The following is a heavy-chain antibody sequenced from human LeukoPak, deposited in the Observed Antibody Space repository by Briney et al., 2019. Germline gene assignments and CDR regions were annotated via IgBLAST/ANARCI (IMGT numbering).Heavy chain of an antibody. CDR3: ARDRGSSGWGVNWYFDL. V-gene: IGHV4-59*12. CDR2: IYYSGST. CDR1: GGSISSYY. Sequence: QPSETLSLTCTVSGGSISSYYWTWIRQPPGKGLEWIGSIYYSGSTYYNPSLKSRVTISVDTSKNQFSLKLSSVTAADTAVYYCARDRGSSGWGVNWYFDLWGRGTLVTVSS. D-gene: IGHD6-19*01. J-gene: IGHJ2*01.